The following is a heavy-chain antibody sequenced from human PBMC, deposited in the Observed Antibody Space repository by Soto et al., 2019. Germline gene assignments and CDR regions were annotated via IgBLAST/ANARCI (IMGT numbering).Heavy chain of an antibody. CDR2: ITPIFGSA. J-gene: IGHJ6*02. CDR3: ANLEAGGYYYIGMDV. CDR1: VGTFSNYA. Sequence: QVQLVQSGAEVKKPGSSVKVSCKASVGTFSNYAINWVRQAPGQGLEWMGGITPIFGSANYAQKFQGRVTIIADKSTNTVYMELSSLRSEDTAGYYCANLEAGGYYYIGMDVWGQGTTVTVSS. D-gene: IGHD3-10*01. V-gene: IGHV1-69*06.